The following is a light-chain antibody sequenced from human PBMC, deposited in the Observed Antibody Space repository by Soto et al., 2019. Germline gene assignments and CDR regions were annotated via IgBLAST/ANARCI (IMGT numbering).Light chain of an antibody. CDR1: QSVSSN. J-gene: IGKJ1*01. CDR2: GAS. V-gene: IGKV3-15*01. Sequence: EIVMTHSPATLSVSPGERATLSCRASQSVSSNLAWYQLKRGQAPRLLIHGASTRATGIPARFSGSGSGTEFTLTISSLQSEDFAFYYCQQYNNWPPTFGQGTKVEI. CDR3: QQYNNWPPT.